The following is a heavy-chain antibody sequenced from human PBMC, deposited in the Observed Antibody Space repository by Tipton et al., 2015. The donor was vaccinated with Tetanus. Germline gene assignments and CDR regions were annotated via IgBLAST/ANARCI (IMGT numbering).Heavy chain of an antibody. Sequence: TLSLTCTVSGGSIRSGGYYWTWIRQHPERGLEWIGYIYYTGNTYYNPSLKSRVTMSVDTSKNQFSLKLTSLTAADTVVYYCARRLIQNWFDPWGQGTLFTVSS. CDR2: IYYTGNT. CDR3: ARRLIQNWFDP. V-gene: IGHV4-31*03. CDR1: GGSIRSGGYY. D-gene: IGHD2-8*01. J-gene: IGHJ5*02.